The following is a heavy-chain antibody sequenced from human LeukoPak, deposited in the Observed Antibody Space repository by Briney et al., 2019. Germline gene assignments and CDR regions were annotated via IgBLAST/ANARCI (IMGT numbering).Heavy chain of an antibody. Sequence: GGSLRLSCAASGFTFSSYAMHWVRQAPGKGLEWVAVISYDGSNKYYADSVKGRFTISRDNSKNTLYLQMNSLRAEDTAVYYCARDEHYYDSSGYYPDYYYYGMDVWGQGTTVTVSS. D-gene: IGHD3-22*01. V-gene: IGHV3-30-3*01. CDR1: GFTFSSYA. J-gene: IGHJ6*02. CDR3: ARDEHYYDSSGYYPDYYYYGMDV. CDR2: ISYDGSNK.